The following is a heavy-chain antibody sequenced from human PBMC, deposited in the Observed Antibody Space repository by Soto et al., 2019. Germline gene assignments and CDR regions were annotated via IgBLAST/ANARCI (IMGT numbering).Heavy chain of an antibody. J-gene: IGHJ4*02. CDR1: GFTFSSYA. Sequence: PGGSLRLSCAASGFTFSSYAMSWVRQAPGKGLEWVSAISGSGGSTYYADSVKGRFTISRDNSKNTLYLQMNSLRAEDTAVYYCARDDVGYCSNDICYTKPLDYWGQGTPVTVSA. D-gene: IGHD2-8*01. V-gene: IGHV3-23*01. CDR3: ARDDVGYCSNDICYTKPLDY. CDR2: ISGSGGST.